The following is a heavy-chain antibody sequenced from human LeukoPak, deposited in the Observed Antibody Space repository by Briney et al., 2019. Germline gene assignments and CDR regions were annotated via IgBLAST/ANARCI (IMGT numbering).Heavy chain of an antibody. D-gene: IGHD6-13*01. V-gene: IGHV3-33*01. J-gene: IGHJ4*02. Sequence: GRSLRLSCAASGFTFRNHGMHWVRQAPGKGPEWVAVMWFDGSDKYYADSVKGRFTISRDNSKNTLYLQMNSLRAEDTAVYYCARDQEGIAVATTDYWGQGTLVTVSS. CDR2: MWFDGSDK. CDR3: ARDQEGIAVATTDY. CDR1: GFTFRNHG.